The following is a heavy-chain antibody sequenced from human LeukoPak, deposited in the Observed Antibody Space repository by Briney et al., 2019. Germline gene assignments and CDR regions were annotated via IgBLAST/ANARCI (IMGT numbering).Heavy chain of an antibody. CDR3: AKGGATVIDH. Sequence: GGSLRLSCAASGFTFSSYSMNWVRQAPGKGLVWVSRINSDGSSTTSADSVKGRFTISRDNAKNTLYLQMNSLRAEDTAVYYCAKGGATVIDHWGQGTLVTVSS. J-gene: IGHJ1*01. D-gene: IGHD4-17*01. CDR1: GFTFSSYS. CDR2: INSDGSST. V-gene: IGHV3-74*01.